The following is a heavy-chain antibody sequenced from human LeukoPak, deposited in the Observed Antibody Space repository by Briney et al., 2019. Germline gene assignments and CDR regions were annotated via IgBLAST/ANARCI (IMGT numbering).Heavy chain of an antibody. Sequence: SETLSLTCAVYGGSFSGYYWSWIRQPPGKGLEWIGEINHSGSTNYNPSLKSRVTISVDTSKNQFSLRLSSVTAADTAVYYCARDLVNYYDSSGKGVFGYWGQGTLVTVSS. CDR2: INHSGST. D-gene: IGHD3-22*01. CDR1: GGSFSGYY. J-gene: IGHJ4*02. CDR3: ARDLVNYYDSSGKGVFGY. V-gene: IGHV4-34*01.